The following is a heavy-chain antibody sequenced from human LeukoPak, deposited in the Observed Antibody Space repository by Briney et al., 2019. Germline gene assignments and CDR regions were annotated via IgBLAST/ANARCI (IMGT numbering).Heavy chain of an antibody. V-gene: IGHV3-30*04. CDR2: ISYDGSNK. J-gene: IGHJ4*02. CDR1: GFTFSSYA. Sequence: GRSLRLSCAASGFTFSSYAMHWVRQAPGKGLEWVAVISYDGSNKYYADSVKGRFTISRDNSKNTLYLQMNSLRAKDTAVYYCARVRWGSFDYWGQGTLVTVSS. CDR3: ARVRWGSFDY. D-gene: IGHD3-16*01.